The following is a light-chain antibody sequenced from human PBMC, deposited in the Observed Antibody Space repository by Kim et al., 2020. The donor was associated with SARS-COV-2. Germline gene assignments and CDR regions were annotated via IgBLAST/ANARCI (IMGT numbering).Light chain of an antibody. Sequence: SQPATTTCTGNINHVGNQGAAWLQQHQDHPPQLISYRNNNRPSGISEILSASRSGNTASLTITRLQPEDEAYYYCSAWDSSLSAWVFGGGTQLTVL. V-gene: IGLV10-54*01. CDR1: INHVGNQG. J-gene: IGLJ3*02. CDR2: RNN. CDR3: SAWDSSLSAWV.